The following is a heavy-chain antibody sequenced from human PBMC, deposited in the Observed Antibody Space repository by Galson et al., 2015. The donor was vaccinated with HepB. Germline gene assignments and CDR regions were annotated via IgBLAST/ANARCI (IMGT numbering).Heavy chain of an antibody. CDR1: GGTVSTYP. CDR3: GGGGRDCTDGVCVYQYNYHMDV. CDR2: IVPNLGTT. Sequence: SVKVSCKASGGTVSTYPISWVRQAPGQGLEWMGGIVPNLGTTGYAQKFQGRVTITADASTSTAYMELSDVTSEDTAIYYCGGGGRDCTDGVCVYQYNYHMDVWGKGTTVIVSS. J-gene: IGHJ6*03. D-gene: IGHD2-8*01. V-gene: IGHV1-69*13.